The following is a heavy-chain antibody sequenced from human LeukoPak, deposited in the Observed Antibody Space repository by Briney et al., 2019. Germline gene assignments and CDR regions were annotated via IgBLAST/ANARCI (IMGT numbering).Heavy chain of an antibody. J-gene: IGHJ4*02. CDR1: GFIFNNFV. V-gene: IGHV3-33*05. D-gene: IGHD5-24*01. CDR3: ARDLKMKYCDF. CDR2: MPYDGSDK. Sequence: GGSMRLSCATTGFIFNNFVMHWVRQAPGKGLEWEALMPYDGSDKYYADSVKGRFTISRDNSKNTLYLQMNSLRVEDTAIYYCARDLKMKYCDFWGQGTLVTVSS.